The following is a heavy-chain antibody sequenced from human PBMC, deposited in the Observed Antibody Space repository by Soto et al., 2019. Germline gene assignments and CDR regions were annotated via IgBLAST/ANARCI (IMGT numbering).Heavy chain of an antibody. CDR1: GYSFTSYW. V-gene: IGHV5-51*01. J-gene: IGHJ6*02. CDR2: IYPGDSDT. Sequence: PGESLKISCKGSGYSFTSYWIGWVRQMPGKGLEWMGIIYPGDSDTRYSPSFQGQVTISADKSISTAYLQWSSLKASDTAMYYCATHSYGYTYYYGMDVWGQGTTVTGSS. CDR3: ATHSYGYTYYYGMDV. D-gene: IGHD5-18*01.